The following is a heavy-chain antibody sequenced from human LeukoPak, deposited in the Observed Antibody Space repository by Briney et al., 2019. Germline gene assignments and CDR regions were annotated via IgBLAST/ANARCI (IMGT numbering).Heavy chain of an antibody. V-gene: IGHV4-34*01. Sequence: SETLSLTCAVYGGSFSGYYWSWIRQPPGKGLEWIGEINHSGSTNYNPSLKSRVTVSVDTSNNQFSLKLSSVTAADTAVYYCARENTMVRGAFDAFDIWGQGTMVTVSS. CDR2: INHSGST. CDR1: GGSFSGYY. J-gene: IGHJ3*02. CDR3: ARENTMVRGAFDAFDI. D-gene: IGHD3-10*01.